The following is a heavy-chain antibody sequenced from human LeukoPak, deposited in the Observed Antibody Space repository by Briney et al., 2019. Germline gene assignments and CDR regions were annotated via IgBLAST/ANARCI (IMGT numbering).Heavy chain of an antibody. V-gene: IGHV1-24*01. D-gene: IGHD6-19*01. Sequence: GASVKVSCKVSGYTLTELSMHWVRQAPGKGFEWMGGFDPEDGETIYAQKFQGRVTMTEDTSTDTAYMELSSLRSEDTAVYYCATLTSGIAVAGTTDYWGQGTLVTVSS. CDR3: ATLTSGIAVAGTTDY. CDR2: FDPEDGET. J-gene: IGHJ4*02. CDR1: GYTLTELS.